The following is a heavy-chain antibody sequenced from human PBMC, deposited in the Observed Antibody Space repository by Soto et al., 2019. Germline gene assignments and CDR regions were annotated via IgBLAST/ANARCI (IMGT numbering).Heavy chain of an antibody. CDR1: GYSFASYW. CDR2: IYPGDSDT. D-gene: IGHD6-6*01. Sequence: GESLKISCRGSGYSFASYWNGWVRQMPGKDLEWMGIIYPGDSDTRYSPSFQGQVTISADKSLRTAYLQWTSLKASDTALYYCAKTRSFTLGFYYDGMDVWGQGTTVTVSS. J-gene: IGHJ6*02. V-gene: IGHV5-51*01. CDR3: AKTRSFTLGFYYDGMDV.